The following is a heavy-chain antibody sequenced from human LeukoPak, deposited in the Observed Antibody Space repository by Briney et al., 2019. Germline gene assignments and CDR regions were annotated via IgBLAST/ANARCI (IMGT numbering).Heavy chain of an antibody. CDR1: GGTFSSYA. J-gene: IGHJ4*02. Sequence: SVKVSCKASGGTFSSYAISWVRQAPGQGLEWMGGIIPIFGTANYAQKFQGRVTITTDESTSTAYMELSSLRSEDTAVYYCARGTGVRYCSNGVCYTSDYWGQGTLVTVSS. D-gene: IGHD2-8*01. V-gene: IGHV1-69*05. CDR2: IIPIFGTA. CDR3: ARGTGVRYCSNGVCYTSDY.